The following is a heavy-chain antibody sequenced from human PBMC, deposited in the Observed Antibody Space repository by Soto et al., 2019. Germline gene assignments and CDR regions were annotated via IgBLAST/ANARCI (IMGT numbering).Heavy chain of an antibody. CDR3: ARGGYSYGSEDYYYYYGMDV. Sequence: QVQLVQSGAEVKKPGTSVKVSCKASGYTFTSYGISWVRQAPGQGLEWMGWISAYNGNTNYAQKLQGRVTMTTDTSTSTAYMELRSLRSDDTAVYYCARGGYSYGSEDYYYYYGMDVWGQGTTVTVSS. D-gene: IGHD5-18*01. CDR2: ISAYNGNT. J-gene: IGHJ6*02. CDR1: GYTFTSYG. V-gene: IGHV1-18*01.